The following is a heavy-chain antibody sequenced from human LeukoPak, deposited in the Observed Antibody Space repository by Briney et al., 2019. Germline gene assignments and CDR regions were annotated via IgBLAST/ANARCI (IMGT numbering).Heavy chain of an antibody. CDR1: GFTFSSYY. J-gene: IGHJ4*01. CDR2: ISSSGSTK. D-gene: IGHD5-24*01. V-gene: IGHV3-48*03. Sequence: GGSLTLSCAAYGFTFSSYYMSWVRQPPGKGLEWVSYISSSGSTKYNAYLVRRRFTLVRDTAKHSLYLQMNSLSAEHASVYCCARERNGETPHVPYDYWGEGSPVTASS. CDR3: ARERNGETPHVPYDY.